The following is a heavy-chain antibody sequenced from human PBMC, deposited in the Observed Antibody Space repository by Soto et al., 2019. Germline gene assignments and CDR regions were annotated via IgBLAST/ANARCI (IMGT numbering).Heavy chain of an antibody. CDR1: GFTFSSYA. Sequence: GGSLRLSCAASGFTFSSYAMSWVRQAPGKGLEWVSAISGSGGSTYYADSVKGRFTISRDNSKNTLYLQMNSLRAEDTAVYYCAKTYGDYAGYYYYMDVWGKGTTVTVSS. D-gene: IGHD4-17*01. V-gene: IGHV3-23*01. CDR2: ISGSGGST. J-gene: IGHJ6*03. CDR3: AKTYGDYAGYYYYMDV.